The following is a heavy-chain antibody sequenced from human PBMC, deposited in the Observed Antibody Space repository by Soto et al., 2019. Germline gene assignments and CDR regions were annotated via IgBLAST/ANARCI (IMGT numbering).Heavy chain of an antibody. CDR1: GFTFSGSA. J-gene: IGHJ4*02. CDR2: IRSKANSYAT. Sequence: GGSLRLSCAASGFTFSGSAMHWVRQASGKGLEWVGRIRSKANSYATAYAASVKGRFTISRDDSKNTAYLQMNSLKTEDTAVYYCTRRDYSNYDFDYWGQGTLVTVSS. D-gene: IGHD4-4*01. CDR3: TRRDYSNYDFDY. V-gene: IGHV3-73*01.